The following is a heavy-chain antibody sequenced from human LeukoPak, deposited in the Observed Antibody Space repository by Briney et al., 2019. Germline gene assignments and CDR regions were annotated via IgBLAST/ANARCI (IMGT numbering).Heavy chain of an antibody. CDR2: ISSSGSTI. Sequence: PGGSLRLSCAASGFTFSDYYMSWIRQAPGKGLEWVSYISSSGSTIYYADSVKGRFTISRNNAKNSLYLQMNSLRAEDTAVYYCARGYCSGGSCYYYYYGMDVWGQGTMVTVSS. V-gene: IGHV3-11*01. D-gene: IGHD2-15*01. CDR3: ARGYCSGGSCYYYYYGMDV. J-gene: IGHJ6*02. CDR1: GFTFSDYY.